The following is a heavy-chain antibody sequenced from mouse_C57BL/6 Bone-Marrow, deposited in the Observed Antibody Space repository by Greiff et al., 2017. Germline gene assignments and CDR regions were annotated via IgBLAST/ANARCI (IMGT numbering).Heavy chain of an antibody. V-gene: IGHV1-53*01. Sequence: VQLQQPGTELVKPGASVKLSCKASGYTFTSYWMHWVKQRPGQGLEWIGNINPSNGGTNYNEKFKSKATLTVDKSSSTAYMQLSSLTSEDSAVYYCASRDYYGSSYYWYFDVWGTGTTVTVSS. CDR2: INPSNGGT. D-gene: IGHD1-1*01. CDR3: ASRDYYGSSYYWYFDV. CDR1: GYTFTSYW. J-gene: IGHJ1*03.